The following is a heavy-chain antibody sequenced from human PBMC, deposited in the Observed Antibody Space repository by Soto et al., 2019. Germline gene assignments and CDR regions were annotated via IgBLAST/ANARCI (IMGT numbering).Heavy chain of an antibody. V-gene: IGHV3-30-3*01. CDR2: ISYDGSNK. D-gene: IGHD3-22*01. CDR1: GFTFSSYA. CDR3: ARDTGYYDSSFGVDY. J-gene: IGHJ4*02. Sequence: HPGGSLRLSCAASGFTFSSYAMHWVRQAPGKGLEWVAVISYDGSNKYYADSVKGRFTISRDNSKNTLYLQMNSLRAEDTAVYYCARDTGYYDSSFGVDYWGQGTLVTVSS.